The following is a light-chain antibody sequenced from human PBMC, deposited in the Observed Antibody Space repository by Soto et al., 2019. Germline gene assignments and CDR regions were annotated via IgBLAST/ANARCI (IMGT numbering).Light chain of an antibody. CDR3: SSYTRSSTYV. V-gene: IGLV2-14*01. Sequence: QSALTQPASVSGSPGQSITISCTGTSSDVGGYNYVSWYQQHPGKAPKLMIYDVSNRPSVVANRFSGSKSGHTASLTISGLQAEDEADYYCSSYTRSSTYVFGTGTKLTVL. J-gene: IGLJ1*01. CDR2: DVS. CDR1: SSDVGGYNY.